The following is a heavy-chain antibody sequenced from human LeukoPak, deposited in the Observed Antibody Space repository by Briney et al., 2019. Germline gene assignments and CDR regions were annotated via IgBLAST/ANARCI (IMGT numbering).Heavy chain of an antibody. D-gene: IGHD1-26*01. J-gene: IGHJ5*02. CDR2: IRSKAYGGTT. CDR3: TRDAFSGSYSSVFWFDP. CDR1: GFTFGDYA. V-gene: IGHV3-49*04. Sequence: GGSLRLSCTASGFTFGDYAMSWVRQAPGKGLEWVGFIRSKAYGGTTEYAASVKGRFTISRDDSKSIAYPQMNSLKTEDTAVYYCTRDAFSGSYSSVFWFDPWGQGTLVTVSS.